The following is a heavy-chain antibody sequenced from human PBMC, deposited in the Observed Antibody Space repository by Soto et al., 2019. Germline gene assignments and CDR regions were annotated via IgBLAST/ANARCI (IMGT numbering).Heavy chain of an antibody. CDR2: IRNGRDT. Sequence: LRLSCAVSGFTFSNYYIHWVRQAPGKGLEWVSSIRNGRDTFYADSVKGRFSISRDDATSSVSLQMNSLRGEDTAVYFCAREETAWPLAYGLDVWGQGTTVTVSS. CDR1: GFTFSNYY. V-gene: IGHV3-21*01. J-gene: IGHJ6*02. CDR3: AREETAWPLAYGLDV. D-gene: IGHD2-21*02.